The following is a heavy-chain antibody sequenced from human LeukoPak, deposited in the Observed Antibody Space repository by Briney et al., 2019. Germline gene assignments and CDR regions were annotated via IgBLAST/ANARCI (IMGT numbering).Heavy chain of an antibody. CDR1: GFTFNTYA. V-gene: IGHV3-23*01. J-gene: IGHJ4*02. CDR3: AKDLYSVTGDS. D-gene: IGHD6-19*01. Sequence: PGGSLRFSCAASGFTFNTYAMSWVRQAPGKGLEWVSLISNNGGSTHYADSVKGRFTISRDNSKNTLYLQINSLKAEDTAVYYCAKDLYSVTGDSWGQGTLVTVSS. CDR2: ISNNGGST.